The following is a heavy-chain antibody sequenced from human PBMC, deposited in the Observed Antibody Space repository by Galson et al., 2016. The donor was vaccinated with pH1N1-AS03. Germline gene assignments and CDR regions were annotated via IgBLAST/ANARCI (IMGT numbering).Heavy chain of an antibody. CDR2: ISGSGGTT. J-gene: IGHJ6*03. CDR3: AKEDDFWIGYSPNYYYCMDV. CDR1: GFSFSTYA. D-gene: IGHD3-3*01. V-gene: IGHV3-23*01. Sequence: SLRLSCAASGFSFSTYAMTWVRQAPGKGLEWVSGISGSGGTTYYAESVKGRSAISRDNSKNTLYLLMNSLRAEATAGYYCAKEDDFWIGYSPNYYYCMDVWRKGTTVTVSS.